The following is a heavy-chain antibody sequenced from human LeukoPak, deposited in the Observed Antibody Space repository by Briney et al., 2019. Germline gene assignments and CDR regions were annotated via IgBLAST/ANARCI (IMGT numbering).Heavy chain of an antibody. Sequence: GASVKVSCKASGYTFTSYDINWVRQATGQGLEWMGWMNPNSGNTGYAQKFQGRVTMTRNTSISTAYMELSSLRSEDTAVYYCARNLGQLVRRRFDYWGQGTLVTVSS. CDR3: ARNLGQLVRRRFDY. CDR2: MNPNSGNT. CDR1: GYTFTSYD. D-gene: IGHD6-13*01. J-gene: IGHJ4*02. V-gene: IGHV1-8*01.